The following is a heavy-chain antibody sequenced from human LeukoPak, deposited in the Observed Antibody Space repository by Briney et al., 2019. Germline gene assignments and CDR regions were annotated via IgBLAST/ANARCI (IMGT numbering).Heavy chain of an antibody. CDR2: FDPEYGET. CDR3: ATEGKMVRGVYTDY. J-gene: IGHJ4*02. CDR1: GYTLTELS. D-gene: IGHD3-10*01. V-gene: IGHV1-24*01. Sequence: ASVKVSCKVSGYTLTELSMHWVRQAPGKGLEWMGRFDPEYGETIYAQKFQGRVTMTADTSTDTVYMELSSLRSEDTAVYYCATEGKMVRGVYTDYWGQGTLVTVSS.